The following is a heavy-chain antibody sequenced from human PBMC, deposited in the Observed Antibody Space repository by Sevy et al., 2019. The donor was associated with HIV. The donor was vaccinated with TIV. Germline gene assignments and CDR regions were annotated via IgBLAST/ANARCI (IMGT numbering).Heavy chain of an antibody. CDR2: ISGSGRYT. Sequence: GGSLRLSCAASGFTFSTYAMNWVRQAPGKGLEWVSSISGSGRYTYYVDSVEGRFTISRDSSTNTLYLQMNSLRADDTAVYYCAKGFCSGGSCPRDYYYYGMDVGGQGTAVTVSS. J-gene: IGHJ6*02. V-gene: IGHV3-23*01. D-gene: IGHD2-15*01. CDR3: AKGFCSGGSCPRDYYYYGMDV. CDR1: GFTFSTYA.